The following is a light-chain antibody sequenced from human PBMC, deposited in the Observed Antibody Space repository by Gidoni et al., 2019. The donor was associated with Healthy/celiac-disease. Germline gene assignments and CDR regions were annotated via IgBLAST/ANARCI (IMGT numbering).Light chain of an antibody. J-gene: IGKJ1*01. CDR2: DAS. CDR1: QSVSSY. V-gene: IGKV3-11*01. CDR3: QQRSNWLGT. Sequence: EIVLTQSPATLSLSPGERATLSCRASQSVSSYLAWYQKKPGQAPRLLIYDASNRATGIPARFSGSGSGTDFTLTISSREPEDFAVYYCQQRSNWLGTFXQXTKVEIK.